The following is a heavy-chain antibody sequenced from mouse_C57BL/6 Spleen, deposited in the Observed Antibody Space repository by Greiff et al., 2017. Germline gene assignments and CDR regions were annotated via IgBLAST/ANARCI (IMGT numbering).Heavy chain of an antibody. V-gene: IGHV1-15*01. CDR3: TSLGWSDY. CDR1: GYTFTDYE. CDR2: IDPETGGT. D-gene: IGHD2-3*01. Sequence: VQLQQSGAELVRPGASVTLSCKASGYTFTDYEMHWVKQTPVHGLEWIGAIDPETGGTAYNQKFKGKDILTADKSSSTAYMELRSRTSEDSAVYYDTSLGWSDYWGQGTTLTVAA. J-gene: IGHJ2*01.